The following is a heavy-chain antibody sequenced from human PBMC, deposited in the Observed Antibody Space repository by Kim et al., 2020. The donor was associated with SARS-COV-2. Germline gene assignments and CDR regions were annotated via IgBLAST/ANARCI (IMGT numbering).Heavy chain of an antibody. J-gene: IGHJ3*02. CDR3: AREPYNWNDGDDAFDI. Sequence: SENLSLTCAVYGGSFSDYYWNWIRQSPGKGLEWIGEINHSGSTNYNSSLKSRVTISVDTSKNQFSLKLSSVTAADTAVYYCAREPYNWNDGDDAFDIWGQGTLVTVSS. D-gene: IGHD1-1*01. CDR1: GGSFSDYY. V-gene: IGHV4-34*01. CDR2: INHSGST.